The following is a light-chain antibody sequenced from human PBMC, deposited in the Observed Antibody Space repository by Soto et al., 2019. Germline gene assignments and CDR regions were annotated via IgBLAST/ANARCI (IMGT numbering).Light chain of an antibody. V-gene: IGLV1-44*01. CDR1: SSNIGSKT. CDR3: AAWDDSLNACV. J-gene: IGLJ1*01. Sequence: QSVLTQAPSASGTPGQRVTISCSGSSSNIGSKTVNWYQQLPGMAPKLLIFNNHQRPSGVPDRFSGSKSGTPASLAIRGLQSEDEADYYCAAWDDSLNACVFGTGTKLTVL. CDR2: NNH.